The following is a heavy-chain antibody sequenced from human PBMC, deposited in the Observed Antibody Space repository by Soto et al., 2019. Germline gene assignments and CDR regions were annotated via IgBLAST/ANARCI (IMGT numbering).Heavy chain of an antibody. Sequence: SETLSLTCAVSGGSISSSNWWSWVRQPPGKGLEWIGEIYHSGSTNYNPSLKSRVTISVDKSKNQFSLKLSSVTAADTAVYYCARERKESYYRKTSTIDYWGQGTLVXVSS. V-gene: IGHV4-4*02. CDR3: ARERKESYYRKTSTIDY. D-gene: IGHD1-26*01. J-gene: IGHJ4*02. CDR1: GGSISSSNW. CDR2: IYHSGST.